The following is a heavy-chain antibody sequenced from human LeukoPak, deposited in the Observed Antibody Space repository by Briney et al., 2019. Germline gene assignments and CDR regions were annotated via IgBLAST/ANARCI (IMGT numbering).Heavy chain of an antibody. Sequence: GGSLRLSCAASGSSFDDYAMHWVRQAPGKGLEWVSGIIWNSGTIGYGHSVKGRFTTSRDNAQNSLYLQMNSLSPDDTAFYYCAKGVGTDLPRSIDYWGRGTHVTVS. CDR3: AKGVGTDLPRSIDY. D-gene: IGHD3-10*01. V-gene: IGHV3-9*01. CDR2: IIWNSGTI. J-gene: IGHJ4*02. CDR1: GSSFDDYA.